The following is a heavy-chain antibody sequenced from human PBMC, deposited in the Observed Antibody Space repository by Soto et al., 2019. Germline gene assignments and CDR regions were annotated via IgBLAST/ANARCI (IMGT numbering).Heavy chain of an antibody. CDR1: GGTFSSYA. D-gene: IGHD3-3*01. V-gene: IGHV1-69*06. CDR3: ASGVDDFWRGFRFSGDY. Sequence: QVQLVQSGAEVKKPGSSVKVSCKASGGTFSSYAISWVRQAPGQGLEWMGGIIPIFGTANYAQKFQGRVTITADKSTSTAYMEMSSLRSEDTAVYYGASGVDDFWRGFRFSGDYWGQGTLVTVSS. CDR2: IIPIFGTA. J-gene: IGHJ4*02.